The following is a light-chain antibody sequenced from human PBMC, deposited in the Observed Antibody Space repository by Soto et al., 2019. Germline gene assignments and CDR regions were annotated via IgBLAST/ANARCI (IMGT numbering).Light chain of an antibody. J-gene: IGLJ1*01. Sequence: SSELTQPPSLSVSPGQTASITCSGDKLGDKYACWYQQKPGQSPVLVIYQDSKRPSGIPERFSGSNSGNTATLTISGTQAMDEADYYCQAWDRRTEVLGTGTRSPS. V-gene: IGLV3-1*01. CDR1: KLGDKY. CDR3: QAWDRRTEV. CDR2: QDS.